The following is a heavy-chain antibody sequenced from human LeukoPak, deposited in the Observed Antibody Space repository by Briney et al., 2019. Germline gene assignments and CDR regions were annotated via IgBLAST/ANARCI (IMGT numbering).Heavy chain of an antibody. D-gene: IGHD1-26*01. CDR1: GYTLTIYY. J-gene: IGHJ6*02. CDR2: FNPNTGGT. CDR3: ARDSGSYGSYYYYYGMDV. V-gene: IGHV1-2*02. Sequence: ASVKVSCKASGYTLTIYYMHWVRQAPGQGLEWMGWFNPNTGGTNYAQKFQGRVTMTGDTSISTAYMELTRLTSDDTAVYYCARDSGSYGSYYYYYGMDVWGQGTTVTVSS.